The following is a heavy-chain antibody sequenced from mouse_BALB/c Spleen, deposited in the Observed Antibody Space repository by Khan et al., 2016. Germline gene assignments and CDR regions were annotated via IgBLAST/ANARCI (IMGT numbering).Heavy chain of an antibody. Sequence: VQLQQSGAELVRSGASVRLSCTASGFNIKGYYMHWVKQRPEQGLEWIGWIDPENGDTEYAPKFQGKATMTADTSSNTAYLQLSSLTSEDTAVYSCNAPITYGYKAWFAYWGQGTLVTVSA. CDR1: GFNIKGYY. D-gene: IGHD1-2*01. CDR3: NAPITYGYKAWFAY. J-gene: IGHJ3*01. V-gene: IGHV14-4*02. CDR2: IDPENGDT.